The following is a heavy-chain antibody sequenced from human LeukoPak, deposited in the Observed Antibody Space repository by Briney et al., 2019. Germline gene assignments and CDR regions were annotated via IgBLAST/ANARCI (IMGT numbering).Heavy chain of an antibody. CDR2: VWFDVSDK. Sequence: PGGSLRLSCAASGFTFSSCGMHWVRQAPGKGLEWVAVVWFDVSDKYYANSVRGRFTISRDNSKNTVYLEMNSLRAEDTAVYYCARERVVRGNSGYDFDCWGQGTLVTVS. J-gene: IGHJ4*02. D-gene: IGHD5-12*01. CDR3: ARERVVRGNSGYDFDC. V-gene: IGHV3-33*01. CDR1: GFTFSSCG.